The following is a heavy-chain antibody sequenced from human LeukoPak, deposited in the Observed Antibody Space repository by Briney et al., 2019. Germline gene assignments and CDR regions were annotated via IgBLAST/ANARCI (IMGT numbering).Heavy chain of an antibody. J-gene: IGHJ4*02. Sequence: PGGSLRLSCAASGFTFSSYAMSWVRQAPGKGLEWVSAISGSGGSTYYADSVKGRFTISRDNSKNTLYLQMNSLRAEDTAVYYCANKGTYYYGSGSYPFDYWGQGTLVTVSS. CDR3: ANKGTYYYGSGSYPFDY. D-gene: IGHD3-10*01. CDR1: GFTFSSYA. CDR2: ISGSGGST. V-gene: IGHV3-23*01.